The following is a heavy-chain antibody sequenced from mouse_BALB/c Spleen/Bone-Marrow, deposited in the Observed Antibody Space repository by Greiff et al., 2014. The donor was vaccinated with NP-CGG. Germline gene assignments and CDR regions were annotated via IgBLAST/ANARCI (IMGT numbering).Heavy chain of an antibody. D-gene: IGHD2-3*01. Sequence: EVQLQESGPELVKPGASVKISCKTSGYTFSDYTLHWVKQSHGKSLEWIGGVNPNIGGTSYNQKFKGKASLTVNKSSTTAYMELRSLTSDDSAVYYCARGRWYYWGQGTTLTVSS. J-gene: IGHJ2*01. CDR3: ARGRWYY. V-gene: IGHV1-22*01. CDR2: VNPNIGGT. CDR1: GYTFSDYT.